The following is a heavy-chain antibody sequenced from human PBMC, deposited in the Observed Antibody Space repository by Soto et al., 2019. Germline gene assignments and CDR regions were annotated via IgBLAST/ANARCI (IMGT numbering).Heavy chain of an antibody. Sequence: QVQLVQSGTEMKKPGSSVKVSCKASGGTFSTISWVRQAPGQGLEWIGRIIPILGTANYALNFQGRVTITADKSTSTAYMELSSLRSEDTAVYYCASDNSRGARNWFDPWGQGTLVTVSS. V-gene: IGHV1-69*08. D-gene: IGHD3-10*01. CDR2: IIPILGTA. CDR3: ASDNSRGARNWFDP. J-gene: IGHJ5*02. CDR1: GGTFST.